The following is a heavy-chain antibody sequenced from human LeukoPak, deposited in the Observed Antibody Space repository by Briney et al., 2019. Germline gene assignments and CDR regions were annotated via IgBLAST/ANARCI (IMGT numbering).Heavy chain of an antibody. D-gene: IGHD6-13*01. J-gene: IGHJ6*03. V-gene: IGHV3-30*07. CDR3: AKDMAAGTEWVVYYYMDV. Sequence: GGSLRLSCAASGFTFSSYGLHWVRQAPGKGLEWVAGISYDGSNKYYADSVKGRFTISRDNSKNTLYLQMNSLRAEDTAVYYCAKDMAAGTEWVVYYYMDVWGKGTTVTVSS. CDR1: GFTFSSYG. CDR2: ISYDGSNK.